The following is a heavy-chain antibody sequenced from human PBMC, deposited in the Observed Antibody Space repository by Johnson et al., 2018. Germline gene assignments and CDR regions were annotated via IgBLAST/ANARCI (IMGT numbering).Heavy chain of an antibody. D-gene: IGHD3-22*01. CDR2: ISYDGSNK. CDR3: AKDLAPFHSYVYDSSGYDLDAFDI. J-gene: IGHJ3*02. Sequence: VQLLETGGGVVQPGRSLRLSCAASGFTFSSYAMHWVRQAPGKGLEWVAVISYDGSNKYYADSVKGRFTISRDNSKNTLFLQMNSLRAEDRAVFYCAKDLAPFHSYVYDSSGYDLDAFDIWGQGTMVTVSS. V-gene: IGHV3-30-3*01. CDR1: GFTFSSYA.